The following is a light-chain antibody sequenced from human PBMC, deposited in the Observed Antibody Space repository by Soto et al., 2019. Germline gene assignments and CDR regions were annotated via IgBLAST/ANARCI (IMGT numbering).Light chain of an antibody. J-gene: IGLJ2*01. CDR3: QSYDSSLSGVV. CDR2: GNS. Sequence: QPVLTQPPSVSGAPGQRVTISCTGSRSNIGAGYDVHWYQQLPGTAPKLLIYGNSNRPSGVPDRFSGSKSGTSASLAITGLQAEDKADYYCQSYDSSLSGVVFGGGTKLTVL. V-gene: IGLV1-40*01. CDR1: RSNIGAGYD.